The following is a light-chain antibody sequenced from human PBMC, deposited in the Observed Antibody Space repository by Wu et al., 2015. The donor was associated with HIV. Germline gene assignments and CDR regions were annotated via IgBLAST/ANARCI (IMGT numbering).Light chain of an antibody. CDR1: RVLVPN. J-gene: IGKJ5*01. CDR3: QQYYDWPIT. CDR2: SAS. V-gene: IGKV3-15*01. Sequence: LGERVTSPAGPVRVLVPNLASVSTETCRAPGLLIHSASTRATDIPTRFSGSGSGTEFTLTISSLQSEDFAVYYCQQYYDWPITFGQGTRLDIK.